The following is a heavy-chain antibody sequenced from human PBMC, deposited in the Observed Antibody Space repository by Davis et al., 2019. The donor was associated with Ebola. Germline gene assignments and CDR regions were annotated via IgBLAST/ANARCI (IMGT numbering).Heavy chain of an antibody. Sequence: ASVKVSCKASGYTFTSYDINWVRQATGQGLEWMGWMNPNSGNTGYAQKFQGRVTMTRNTSISTAYMELSSLRSEDTAVYYCARADCSGGSCYGYYYYGMDVWGQGTTVTVSS. D-gene: IGHD2-15*01. CDR1: GYTFTSYD. CDR2: MNPNSGNT. V-gene: IGHV1-8*01. CDR3: ARADCSGGSCYGYYYYGMDV. J-gene: IGHJ6*02.